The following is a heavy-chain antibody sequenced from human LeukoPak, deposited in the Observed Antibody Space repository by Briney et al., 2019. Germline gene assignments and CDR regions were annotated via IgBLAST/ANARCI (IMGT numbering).Heavy chain of an antibody. J-gene: IGHJ6*02. V-gene: IGHV3-21*01. CDR2: ISSSSSYI. CDR1: GFTFSSYS. Sequence: GGSLRLSCAASGFTFSSYSMNWVRQAPGKGLELVSSISSSSSYIYYADSVKGRFTISRDNAKNSLYLQMNSLRAEDTAVYYCARVTPSYYYYHGMDVWGQGTTVTVSS. CDR3: ARVTPSYYYYHGMDV.